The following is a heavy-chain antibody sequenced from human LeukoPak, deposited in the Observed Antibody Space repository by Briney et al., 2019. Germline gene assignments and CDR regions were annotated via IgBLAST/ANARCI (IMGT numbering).Heavy chain of an antibody. J-gene: IGHJ5*02. CDR1: GGSISSSY. Sequence: SETLSLTCTVSGGSISSSYRSWIRQPPGKGLEWIGYIYYSGSTNYNPSLKSRVTISVDTSKNQFSLKLSSVTAADTAVYYCARLQGLVVPAADYWFDPWGQGTLVTVSS. CDR2: IYYSGST. V-gene: IGHV4-59*01. D-gene: IGHD2-2*01. CDR3: ARLQGLVVPAADYWFDP.